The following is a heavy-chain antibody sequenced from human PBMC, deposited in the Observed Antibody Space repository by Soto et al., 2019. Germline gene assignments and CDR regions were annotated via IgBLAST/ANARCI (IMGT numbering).Heavy chain of an antibody. J-gene: IGHJ4*02. D-gene: IGHD3-16*02. CDR2: IYYSGST. CDR3: ARYQDPDYYDYVWGSYRRPTSEGY. V-gene: IGHV4-39*01. CDR1: GGSISSSSYY. Sequence: SETLSLTCTVSGGSISSSSYYWGWIRQPPGKGLEWIGSIYYSGSTYYNPSLKSRVTISVDTSKNQFSLKLSSVTAADTAVYYCARYQDPDYYDYVWGSYRRPTSEGYWGQGTLVTVSS.